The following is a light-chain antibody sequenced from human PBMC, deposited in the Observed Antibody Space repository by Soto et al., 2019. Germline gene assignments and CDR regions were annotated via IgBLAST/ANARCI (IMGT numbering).Light chain of an antibody. CDR2: EDT. CDR3: SSYAGSSTLV. V-gene: IGLV2-23*01. CDR1: SSDVGSYNL. Sequence: QSVLTQPASVSGSPAQSVTISCTGTSSDVGSYNLVSWYQQHPGKAPKVVIYEDTKRPSGVSDHFSGSKSGNTASLTISGLQADDEADYYCSSYAGSSTLVFGGGTKVTVL. J-gene: IGLJ3*02.